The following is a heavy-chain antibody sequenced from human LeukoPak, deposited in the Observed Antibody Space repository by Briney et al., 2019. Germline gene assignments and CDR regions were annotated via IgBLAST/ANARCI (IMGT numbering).Heavy chain of an antibody. CDR1: GFTFSNYA. J-gene: IGHJ4*02. D-gene: IGHD5-24*01. Sequence: QPGGSLRLSCAASGFTFSNYAMHWVRRAPGKGLEYVSAINSNGGSTDYADSVKGSFTISRDNSKNTLSLQMSSLRAEDTAVYYCVKDRWLQFYDYWGQGTLVTVSS. CDR2: INSNGGST. CDR3: VKDRWLQFYDY. V-gene: IGHV3-64D*06.